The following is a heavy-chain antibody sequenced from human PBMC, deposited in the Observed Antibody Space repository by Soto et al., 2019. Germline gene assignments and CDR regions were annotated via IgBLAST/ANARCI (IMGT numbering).Heavy chain of an antibody. CDR2: ISGSGGST. J-gene: IGHJ4*02. D-gene: IGHD2-21*02. CDR3: AKSAVVTPGY. V-gene: IGHV3-23*01. Sequence: GGSLSLTCAASGLPSRSYAMRLVSQAPGKGLEWVSAISGSGGSTYYADSVKGRFTISRDNSKNTLYLQMNSLRAEDTAVYYCAKSAVVTPGYWGQRTLVTFSS. CDR1: GLPSRSYA.